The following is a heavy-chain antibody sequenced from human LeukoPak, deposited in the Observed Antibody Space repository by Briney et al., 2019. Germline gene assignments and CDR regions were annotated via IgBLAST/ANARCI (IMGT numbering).Heavy chain of an antibody. CDR3: ATDRYCSGGSCYSGGDRYNWFDP. Sequence: ASVKVSCKVSGYTHTELSMHWVRQAPGKGLEWMGGFDPEDGETIYAQKFQGRVTMTEDTSTDTAYMELSSLRSEDTAVYYCATDRYCSGGSCYSGGDRYNWFDPWGQGTLVTVSS. V-gene: IGHV1-24*01. D-gene: IGHD2-15*01. J-gene: IGHJ5*02. CDR2: FDPEDGET. CDR1: GYTHTELS.